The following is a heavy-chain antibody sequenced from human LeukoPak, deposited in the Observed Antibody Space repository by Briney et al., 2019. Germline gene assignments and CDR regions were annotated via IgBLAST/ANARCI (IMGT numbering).Heavy chain of an antibody. Sequence: GRSLRLSCAPYGFILSTCAMHWVRRAPGKGVEWVALISYDRSNKYCADSVRGRFCVSRDNSKDTLYLQMSSLRADDTAVYYCAKSPGGLRELRNYFDYWGQGTLVTVSS. CDR1: GFILSTCA. J-gene: IGHJ4*02. CDR2: ISYDRSNK. D-gene: IGHD5/OR15-5a*01. CDR3: AKSPGGLRELRNYFDY. V-gene: IGHV3-30-3*02.